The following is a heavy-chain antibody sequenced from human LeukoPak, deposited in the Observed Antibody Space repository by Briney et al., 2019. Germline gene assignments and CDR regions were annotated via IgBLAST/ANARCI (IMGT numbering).Heavy chain of an antibody. D-gene: IGHD3-16*01. Sequence: ASVKVSCKASGYTFTSYYMHWVRQAPGQGLEWMGIINPSGGSTSYAQKFQGRVTITSDTSTSTVCMELSSLRSEDTAVYYCAPWGRSSVLDYWGQGTLVTVSS. V-gene: IGHV1-46*01. CDR3: APWGRSSVLDY. CDR1: GYTFTSYY. CDR2: INPSGGST. J-gene: IGHJ4*02.